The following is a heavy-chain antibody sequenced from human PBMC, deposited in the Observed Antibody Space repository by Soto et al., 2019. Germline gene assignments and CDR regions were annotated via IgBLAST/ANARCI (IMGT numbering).Heavy chain of an antibody. D-gene: IGHD4-4*01. Sequence: ASATESCKASGCAFMYYSMRWVRQDPGQGLEWMGIINPSGGSTSYAQKFQGRVTMTRDTSTSTVYMELSSLRSEDTAVYYCAKGNGLFDYWGQGTLVTVSS. J-gene: IGHJ4*02. CDR2: INPSGGST. CDR1: GCAFMYYS. V-gene: IGHV1-46*03. CDR3: AKGNGLFDY.